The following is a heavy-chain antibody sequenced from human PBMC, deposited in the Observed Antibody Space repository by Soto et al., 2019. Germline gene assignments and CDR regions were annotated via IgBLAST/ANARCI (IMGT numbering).Heavy chain of an antibody. CDR2: IWYDGSNK. J-gene: IGHJ5*02. Sequence: GGSLRLSCAASGFTFSSYGMHWVRQAPGKGLEWVAVIWYDGSNKYYADSVKGRFTISRDNSKNTLYLQMNSLRAEDKAVYYCARAYDILTGYYLTWGQGTLVTVSS. CDR1: GFTFSSYG. D-gene: IGHD3-9*01. V-gene: IGHV3-33*01. CDR3: ARAYDILTGYYLT.